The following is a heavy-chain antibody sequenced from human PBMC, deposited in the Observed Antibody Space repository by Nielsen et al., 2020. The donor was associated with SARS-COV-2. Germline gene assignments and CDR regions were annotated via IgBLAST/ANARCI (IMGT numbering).Heavy chain of an antibody. J-gene: IGHJ6*02. CDR2: IWYDGSNK. CDR3: ARDTSITIDLSWYYYYGMDV. Sequence: GESLKISCAASGFTFSSYGMHWVRQAPGKGLEWVAVIWYDGSNKYYADSVKGRFTISRDNSKNTLYLQMNSLRAEDTAVYYCARDTSITIDLSWYYYYGMDVWGQGTTVTVSS. V-gene: IGHV3-33*01. D-gene: IGHD3-3*01. CDR1: GFTFSSYG.